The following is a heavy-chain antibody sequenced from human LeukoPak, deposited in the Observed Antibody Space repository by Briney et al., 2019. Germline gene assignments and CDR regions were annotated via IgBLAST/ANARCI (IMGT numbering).Heavy chain of an antibody. CDR2: INHSGST. V-gene: IGHV4-34*01. J-gene: IGHJ5*02. D-gene: IGHD2-15*01. Sequence: SETLSLTCSVSGDSIRDDYWSWIRQPPGKGLEWIGEINHSGSTNYNPSLKSRVTISLDTSKNQFSLKLSSVTAADTAVYYCARHGVATWFDPWGQGTLVTVSS. CDR1: GDSIRDDY. CDR3: ARHGVATWFDP.